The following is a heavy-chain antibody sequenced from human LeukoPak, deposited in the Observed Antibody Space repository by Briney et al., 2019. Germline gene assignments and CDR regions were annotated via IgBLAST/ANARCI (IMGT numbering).Heavy chain of an antibody. CDR1: GGSFTSYY. J-gene: IGHJ4*02. V-gene: IGHV4-59*01. CDR2: FYYSGST. CDR3: ARGQGGNYYLNYFDY. D-gene: IGHD1-26*01. Sequence: PSETLSLTCTVTGGSFTSYYWSWIRQPPGKGLEWIGHFYYSGSTSYNPSLKSRVTISVDTSRNQFSLKLTSATAADTAVYYCARGQGGNYYLNYFDYRGQGALVTVSS.